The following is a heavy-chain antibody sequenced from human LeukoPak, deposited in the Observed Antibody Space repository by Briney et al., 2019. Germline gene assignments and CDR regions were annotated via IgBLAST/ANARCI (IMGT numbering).Heavy chain of an antibody. CDR2: VNVGNGKT. V-gene: IGHV1-3*03. CDR3: ARGAYCSGGNCYSGRVGF. D-gene: IGHD2-15*01. CDR1: GYTFTSFA. Sequence: ASVKVSCKASGYTFTSFAIHWVRQAPGQGLEWMGWVNVGNGKTEYSKEFPGRFTISRDTSASTSYLDVRSLRSEDTAVYYCARGAYCSGGNCYSGRVGFWGQGTLVTVSS. J-gene: IGHJ4*02.